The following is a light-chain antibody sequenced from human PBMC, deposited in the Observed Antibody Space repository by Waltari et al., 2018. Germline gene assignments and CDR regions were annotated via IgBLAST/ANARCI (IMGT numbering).Light chain of an antibody. V-gene: IGLV2-14*01. CDR1: SSDIGGHNY. J-gene: IGLJ3*02. Sequence: QSALPQPASVSGSPGQSITIPCTGTSSDIGGHNYAPWYQQHPGKAPKLVIFEVTTRPSGVSNRFSGSKSGNTASLTISGLQAEDEADYYCTSYTTSVTWVFGGGTKVTVL. CDR3: TSYTTSVTWV. CDR2: EVT.